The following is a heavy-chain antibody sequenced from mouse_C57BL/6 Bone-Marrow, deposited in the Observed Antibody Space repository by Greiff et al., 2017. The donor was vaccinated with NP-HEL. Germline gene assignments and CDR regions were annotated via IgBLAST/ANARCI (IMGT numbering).Heavy chain of an antibody. Sequence: EVKLVESGGGLLKPGGSLKLSCAASGFTFSSYAMSWVRQTPEKRLEWVATISDGGSYTYYPDNVKGRFTISRDNAKNNLYLQMSHLKSEDTAMYYCARDRSNYGFDYWGQGTTLTVSS. J-gene: IGHJ2*01. CDR3: ARDRSNYGFDY. D-gene: IGHD2-5*01. V-gene: IGHV5-4*01. CDR1: GFTFSSYA. CDR2: ISDGGSYT.